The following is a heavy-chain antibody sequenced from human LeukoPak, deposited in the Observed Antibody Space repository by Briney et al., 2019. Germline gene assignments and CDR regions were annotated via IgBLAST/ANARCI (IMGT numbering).Heavy chain of an antibody. D-gene: IGHD6-19*01. J-gene: IGHJ4*02. CDR3: ARVAGDADY. CDR1: GYTFTSYD. V-gene: IGHV1-8*02. CDR2: MNPKSGYT. Sequence: ATVKVSCETSGYTFTSYDINWVRQATGQGLEWMGWMNPKSGYTGSTQKFQGRVTMTRDASISTAYMELSSLRSDDTAVYYCARVAGDADYWGQGTLVTVSS.